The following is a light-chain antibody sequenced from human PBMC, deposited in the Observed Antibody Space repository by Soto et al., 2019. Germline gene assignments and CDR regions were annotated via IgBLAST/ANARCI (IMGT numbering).Light chain of an antibody. J-gene: IGLJ2*01. CDR3: SSYSTTSTHVI. CDR1: SSDIGAYNY. CDR2: DVS. Sequence: QSVLTQPASVSGSPGQSITISCTRTSSDIGAYNYVSWYQHHPGKAPKLMIYDVSNRPSGVPARFSGSKSDNTASLTISGLQVEDEADYYCSSYSTTSTHVIFGGGTQLTVL. V-gene: IGLV2-14*03.